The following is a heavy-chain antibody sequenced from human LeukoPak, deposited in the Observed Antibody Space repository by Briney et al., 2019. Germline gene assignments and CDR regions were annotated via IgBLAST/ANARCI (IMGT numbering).Heavy chain of an antibody. Sequence: SETLSLTCTVSGGSISSYYWSWIRQPPGKGLEWIGSIYYSGSTNYNPSLESRVTISVDTSKNQFSLKLGSVTAADTAVYYCARVRLSGEFDPWGQGTLVTVSS. CDR1: GGSISSYY. CDR3: ARVRLSGEFDP. CDR2: IYYSGST. V-gene: IGHV4-59*12. J-gene: IGHJ5*02. D-gene: IGHD3-16*02.